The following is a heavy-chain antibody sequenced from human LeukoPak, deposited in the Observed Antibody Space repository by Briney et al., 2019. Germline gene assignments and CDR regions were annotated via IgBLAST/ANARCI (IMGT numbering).Heavy chain of an antibody. D-gene: IGHD6-6*01. V-gene: IGHV3-21*06. Sequence: GGSLRLSCAASGFTFSNYNMNWVRQAPGKGLEWVSSITSTSSYMYYADSVKGRFTISRGNAKNSLYLQMNSLRAEDTAVYYCARRWYSSSSHWGQGTLVTVSS. CDR2: ITSTSSYM. J-gene: IGHJ4*02. CDR1: GFTFSNYN. CDR3: ARRWYSSSSH.